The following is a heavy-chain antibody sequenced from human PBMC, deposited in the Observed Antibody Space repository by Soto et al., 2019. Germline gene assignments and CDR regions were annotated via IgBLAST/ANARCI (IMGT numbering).Heavy chain of an antibody. Sequence: GGLKRHPCAASGFTVRSHYMSWVSKDQGKGLEWVSLIQSGGSTYYAGSVKGRFTISRDNSKNTLFLQMNSLRAEDTAVYFCARDDVHCSGGRCYGVPMDVWGKGTTVTVSS. V-gene: IGHV3-66*01. CDR3: ARDDVHCSGGRCYGVPMDV. D-gene: IGHD2-15*01. CDR1: GFTVRSHY. J-gene: IGHJ6*03. CDR2: IQSGGST.